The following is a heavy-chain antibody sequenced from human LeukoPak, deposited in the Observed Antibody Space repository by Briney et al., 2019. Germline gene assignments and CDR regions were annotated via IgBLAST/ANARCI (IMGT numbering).Heavy chain of an antibody. J-gene: IGHJ4*02. CDR3: ARLVCSTIPCYGKFYFDS. Sequence: GGSLRLSCAASGFIISSYWMSWVRQAPGKGLEWVANIKQDGSEKYYVDSVKGRFTISRDNAKNSLYLQMNSLRAEDTAVYYCARLVCSTIPCYGKFYFDSWGQGTLVPVSS. CDR2: IKQDGSEK. CDR1: GFIISSYW. D-gene: IGHD2-2*01. V-gene: IGHV3-7*01.